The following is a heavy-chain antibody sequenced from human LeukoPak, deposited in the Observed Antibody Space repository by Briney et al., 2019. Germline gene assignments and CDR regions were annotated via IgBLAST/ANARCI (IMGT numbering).Heavy chain of an antibody. J-gene: IGHJ4*02. CDR2: INHSGST. CDR1: GGSFSSYY. Sequence: SETLSLTCAVYGGSFSSYYWSWIRQPPGKGLEWIGEINHSGSTNYNPSLKSRVTISVDTSKDQFSLKLSSVTAADTAVYYCARNNLASLGNDYWGQGTLVTVSS. CDR3: ARNNLASLGNDY. D-gene: IGHD1-14*01. V-gene: IGHV4-34*01.